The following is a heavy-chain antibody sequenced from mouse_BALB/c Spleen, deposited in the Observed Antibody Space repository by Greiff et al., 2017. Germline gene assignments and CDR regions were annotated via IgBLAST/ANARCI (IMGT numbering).Heavy chain of an antibody. J-gene: IGHJ1*01. CDR2: INSNGGST. V-gene: IGHV5-6-2*01. CDR1: GFTFSSYY. D-gene: IGHD2-3*01. CDR3: ARQGIYDGYSHWYFDV. Sequence: EVKVVESGGGLVKLGGSLKLSCAASGFTFSSYYMSWVRQTPEKRLELVAAINSNGGSTYYPDTVKGRFTISRDNAKNTLYLQMSSLKSEDTALYDCARQGIYDGYSHWYFDVWGAGTTVTVSA.